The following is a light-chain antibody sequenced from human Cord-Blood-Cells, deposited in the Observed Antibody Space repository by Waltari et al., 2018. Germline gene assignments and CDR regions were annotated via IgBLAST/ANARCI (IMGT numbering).Light chain of an antibody. V-gene: IGKV4-1*01. J-gene: IGKJ2*01. Sequence: DIVMTQSPDSLAVSLGERATINCKSSQSVLYSSNNKNYLAWYQQKPGQPPKLLIYWASTRERGVPDRFSGSGSGTDFTRTISSLQAEDVAVYYCQQYYSTPYTFGQGTKLEIK. CDR1: QSVLYSSNNKNY. CDR2: WAS. CDR3: QQYYSTPYT.